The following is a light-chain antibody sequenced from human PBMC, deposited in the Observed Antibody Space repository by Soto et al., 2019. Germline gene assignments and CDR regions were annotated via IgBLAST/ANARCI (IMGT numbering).Light chain of an antibody. V-gene: IGKV1-39*01. Sequence: DIQMTQSPSSLSASVGDGVTITCRASQRISTYLNWYRQKPGQAPQVLIHAASVLQGGVPSRFSGSGSGTDFTLTISSLQPEDFATYYCQQSYSILGAFGQGTKV. CDR2: AAS. CDR3: QQSYSILGA. CDR1: QRISTY. J-gene: IGKJ1*01.